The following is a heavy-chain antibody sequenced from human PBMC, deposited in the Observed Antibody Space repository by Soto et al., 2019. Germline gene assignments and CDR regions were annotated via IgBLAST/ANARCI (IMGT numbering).Heavy chain of an antibody. V-gene: IGHV3-7*05. J-gene: IGHJ5*02. CDR1: GFTFSSYW. CDR3: ARDFGGP. D-gene: IGHD1-26*01. Sequence: VQLVESGGGLVQPGGSLRLSCTASGFTFSSYWMNWVRQAPGKGLEWVGNIKEDGSEKFYVDSVKGRFTISRDNAKNSLYLDMNSLRVEDTAIYFCARDFGGPWGQGTRVTVSS. CDR2: IKEDGSEK.